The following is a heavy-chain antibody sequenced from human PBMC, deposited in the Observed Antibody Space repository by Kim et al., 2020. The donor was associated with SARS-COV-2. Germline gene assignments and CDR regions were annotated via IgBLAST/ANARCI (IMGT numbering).Heavy chain of an antibody. CDR3: AKNVHVTSVTFLWYFDL. D-gene: IGHD2-2*01. CDR1: RFTFSSSA. Sequence: GGSLRLPCVASRFTFSSSAMTWVRQAPGKGLEWVSTIFGSGHGTYYAHSVKGRFVVSRDNSKNTLYLQMNNLRADDTAIYYCAKNVHVTSVTFLWYFDLWGRGTSVTVSS. V-gene: IGHV3-23*01. J-gene: IGHJ2*01. CDR2: IFGSGHGT.